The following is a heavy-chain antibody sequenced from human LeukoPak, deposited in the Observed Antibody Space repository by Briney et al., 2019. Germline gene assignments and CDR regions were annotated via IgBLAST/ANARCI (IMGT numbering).Heavy chain of an antibody. CDR2: MNPNSANT. D-gene: IGHD6-13*01. CDR3: ARLASSSWPLYYYYGMDV. V-gene: IGHV1-8*01. J-gene: IGHJ6*02. Sequence: ASVNVSCTASGYTFTSYDINWVRQATGQGLEWMGWMNPNSANTGYAQKFQGRVTMTRKTSISTAYMELSSLRAEDTAVYYCARLASSSWPLYYYYGMDVWGQGTTVTVSS. CDR1: GYTFTSYD.